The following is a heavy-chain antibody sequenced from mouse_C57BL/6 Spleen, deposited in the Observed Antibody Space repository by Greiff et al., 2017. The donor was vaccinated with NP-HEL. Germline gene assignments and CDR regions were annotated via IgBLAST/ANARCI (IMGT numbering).Heavy chain of an antibody. J-gene: IGHJ4*01. V-gene: IGHV5-17*01. CDR3: GRECIFITTVVAKDAMDY. Sequence: DVMLVESGGGLVKPGGSLKLSCAASGFTFSDYGMHWVRQAPEKGLEWVAYISSGSSTIYYADTVKGRFTISRDNAKNTMFLQMTSLRSEDTAMYYCGRECIFITTVVAKDAMDYWGQGTSVTVSS. CDR1: GFTFSDYG. CDR2: ISSGSSTI. D-gene: IGHD1-1*01.